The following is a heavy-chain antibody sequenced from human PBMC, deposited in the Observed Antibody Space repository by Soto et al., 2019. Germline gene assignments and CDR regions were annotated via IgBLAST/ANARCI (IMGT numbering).Heavy chain of an antibody. CDR2: IYYSGST. CDR3: ARTVGATTSIDY. D-gene: IGHD1-26*01. J-gene: IGHJ4*02. Sequence: QVQLQESGPGLVKPSETLSLTCTVSGGSVSSGSYYWSWIRQPPGKGLEWIGYIYYSGSTNYNPSLKSRVTISVDTSKNQFALKLSSVTAADTAVYYCARTVGATTSIDYWGQGTLVTVSS. V-gene: IGHV4-61*01. CDR1: GGSVSSGSYY.